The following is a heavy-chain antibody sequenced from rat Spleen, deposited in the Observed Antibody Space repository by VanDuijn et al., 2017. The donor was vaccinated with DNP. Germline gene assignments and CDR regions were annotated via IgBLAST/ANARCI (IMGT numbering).Heavy chain of an antibody. Sequence: EVQLVESGGGLVQPGRSLKLSCAASGFTFSNYYMAWVRQAPRKGLEWVALISPDGDRTYYRDSVKGRFTVSRDNAKSSRYLQMDSLRSEDTATYYCARHVTGSAMDAWGQGTSVTVSS. CDR2: ISPDGDRT. CDR1: GFTFSNYY. V-gene: IGHV5-25*01. J-gene: IGHJ4*01. CDR3: ARHVTGSAMDA. D-gene: IGHD5-1*01.